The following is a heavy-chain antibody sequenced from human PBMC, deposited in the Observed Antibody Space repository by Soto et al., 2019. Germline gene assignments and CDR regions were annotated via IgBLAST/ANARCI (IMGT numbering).Heavy chain of an antibody. Sequence: HVQLVESGGAVVQPGRSLRLSCAASGFTFSSYDMHWVRQAPGKGLEWVAVISYDGSNKYYADSVKGRFTISRDNSKNTLYLQMNSLRTEDTAVYYCGTKIVAATSDYWGQGTLVTVSS. CDR1: GFTFSSYD. J-gene: IGHJ4*02. CDR2: ISYDGSNK. CDR3: GTKIVAATSDY. D-gene: IGHD2-15*01. V-gene: IGHV3-30*03.